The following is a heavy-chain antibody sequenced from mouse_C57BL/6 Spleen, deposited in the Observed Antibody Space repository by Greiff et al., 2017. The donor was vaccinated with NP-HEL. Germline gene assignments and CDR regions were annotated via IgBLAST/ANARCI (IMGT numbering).Heavy chain of an antibody. CDR2: IYPRSGNT. D-gene: IGHD1-1*01. Sequence: QVQLQQSGAELARPGASVKLSCKASGYTFTSYGISWVKQRTGQGLEWIGEIYPRSGNTYYNEKFKGKATLTADKSSSTAYMELRSLTSEDSAVYFCVRPPITTLVATDYFDSWGQGTPLTVSS. CDR1: GYTFTSYG. V-gene: IGHV1-81*01. CDR3: VRPPITTLVATDYFDS. J-gene: IGHJ2*01.